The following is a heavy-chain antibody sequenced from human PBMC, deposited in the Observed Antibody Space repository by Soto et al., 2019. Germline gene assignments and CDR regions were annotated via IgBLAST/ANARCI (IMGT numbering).Heavy chain of an antibody. D-gene: IGHD1-1*01. CDR3: ARGQKLFQDGRFDY. CDR2: ISVYNGNT. CDR1: GYTFTSYG. V-gene: IGHV1-18*01. J-gene: IGHJ4*02. Sequence: ASVKGSCKASGYTFTSYGITWVRQAPGQGLEWMGWISVYNGNTNYAQRLQGRVTMTTDTSTTTAYMELRSLRSDDTAVYYCARGQKLFQDGRFDYWGQGTLVTVSS.